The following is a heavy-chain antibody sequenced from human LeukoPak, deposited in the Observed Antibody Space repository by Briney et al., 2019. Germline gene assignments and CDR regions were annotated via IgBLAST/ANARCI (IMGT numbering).Heavy chain of an antibody. CDR1: GGSISSYY. CDR3: ARDRPWERVAFDI. Sequence: SETLSLTCTVSGGSISSYYWSWIRQPPGKGLEWIGRIYTSGSYNYNPSLKSRVTMSVDASKNQFSLKLSSVTAADTAVYYCARDRPWERVAFDIWGQGTMVTVSS. D-gene: IGHD1-26*01. J-gene: IGHJ3*02. V-gene: IGHV4-4*07. CDR2: IYTSGSY.